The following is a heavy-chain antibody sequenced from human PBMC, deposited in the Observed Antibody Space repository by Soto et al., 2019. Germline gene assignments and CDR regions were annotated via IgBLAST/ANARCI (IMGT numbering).Heavy chain of an antibody. CDR3: AVSVADLYYFDD. D-gene: IGHD6-19*01. J-gene: IGHJ4*02. CDR1: GYTFTSYG. CDR2: ISAYNGNT. V-gene: IGHV1-18*01. Sequence: ASVKVSCKASGYTFTSYGISWVRQAPGQGLEWMGWISAYNGNTNYAQKLQGRVTMTTDTSTSTAYMELRSLRSDDTAVYYCAVSVADLYYFDDWGQGTLVTVSS.